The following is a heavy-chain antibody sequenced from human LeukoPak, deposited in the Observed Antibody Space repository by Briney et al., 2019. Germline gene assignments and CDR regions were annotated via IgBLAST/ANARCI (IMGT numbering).Heavy chain of an antibody. CDR3: ARDWDFDWLLSDTYYYYGMDV. CDR1: GYTFTSYG. Sequence: ASVKVSCKASGYTFTSYGISWVRQAPGQGLEWMGWISAYNGNTNYAQKLQGRVTMTTDTSTNTAYMELRSLRSDDTAVYYCARDWDFDWLLSDTYYYYGMDVWGQGTTVTVSS. CDR2: ISAYNGNT. J-gene: IGHJ6*02. V-gene: IGHV1-18*01. D-gene: IGHD3-9*01.